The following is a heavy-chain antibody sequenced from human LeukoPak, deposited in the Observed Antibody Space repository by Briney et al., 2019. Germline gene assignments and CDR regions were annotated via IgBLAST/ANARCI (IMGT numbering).Heavy chain of an antibody. CDR1: GFSFTDYI. D-gene: IGHD4-17*01. CDR2: ISGSGAYI. V-gene: IGHV3-21*01. CDR3: ARDLTTVTTFAP. J-gene: IGHJ5*02. Sequence: GGSLRLSCTASGFSFTDYIMHWVRQAPGKGLEWVSSISGSGAYIYYADSVKGRFTISRDNAKNSLYLQMNSLRAEDTAVYYCARDLTTVTTFAPWGQGTLVTVSS.